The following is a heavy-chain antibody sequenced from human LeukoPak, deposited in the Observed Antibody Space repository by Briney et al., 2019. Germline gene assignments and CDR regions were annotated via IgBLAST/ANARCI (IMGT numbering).Heavy chain of an antibody. D-gene: IGHD1-14*01. V-gene: IGHV3-30*03. J-gene: IGHJ3*02. CDR3: ATPVPEASFDI. CDR2: ISYDGSNK. Sequence: GGSLRLSCAASGFTFSSYGMHWVRQAPGKGLEWVAVISYDGSNKYYADSVKGRFTISRDNSKNTLYLQMNSLRAEDTAVYYCATPVPEASFDIWGQGTMVTVSS. CDR1: GFTFSSYG.